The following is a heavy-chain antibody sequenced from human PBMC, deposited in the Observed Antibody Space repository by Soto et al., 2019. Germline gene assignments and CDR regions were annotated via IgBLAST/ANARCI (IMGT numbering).Heavy chain of an antibody. V-gene: IGHV1-69*13. D-gene: IGHD3-22*01. J-gene: IGHJ6*02. Sequence: SVKVSCKASGGTFSSYAISWVRQAPGQGLEWMGGIIPIFGTANYAQKFQGRVTITADESTSTAYMELSSLRSEDTAVYYCARARQYYYDSSGYCYSDGMDVWGQGTTVTVSS. CDR1: GGTFSSYA. CDR3: ARARQYYYDSSGYCYSDGMDV. CDR2: IIPIFGTA.